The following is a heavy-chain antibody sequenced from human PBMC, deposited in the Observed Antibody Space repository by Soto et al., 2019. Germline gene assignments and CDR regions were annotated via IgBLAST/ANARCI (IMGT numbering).Heavy chain of an antibody. CDR2: ISGSGGST. V-gene: IGHV3-23*01. CDR1: VFTFSSYA. J-gene: IGHJ4*02. D-gene: IGHD2-15*01. Sequence: GSLRLSCAASVFTFSSYAMSWVRQAPGKGLVWVSAISGSGGSTYYADSVKGRFTISRDNSKNTLYLQMNSLRAEDTAVYYCASVVVAATFDYGGQGTLVTVSS. CDR3: ASVVVAATFDY.